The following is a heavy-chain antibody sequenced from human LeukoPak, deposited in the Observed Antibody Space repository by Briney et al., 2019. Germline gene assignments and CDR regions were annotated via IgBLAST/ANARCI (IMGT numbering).Heavy chain of an antibody. V-gene: IGHV3-33*06. CDR1: GFTFSSYG. D-gene: IGHD3-22*01. J-gene: IGHJ4*02. CDR3: AKQWRRYDSSGYLDY. CDR2: IWYDGSNK. Sequence: RRSLRLSCAASGFTFSSYGMHWVRQAPGKGLEWVAVIWYDGSNKYYADSVKGRFTISRDNSKNTLYLQMNSLRAEDTAVYYCAKQWRRYDSSGYLDYWGQGTLVTVSS.